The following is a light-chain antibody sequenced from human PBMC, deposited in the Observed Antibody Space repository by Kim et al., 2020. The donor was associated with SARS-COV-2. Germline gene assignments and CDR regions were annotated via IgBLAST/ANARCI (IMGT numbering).Light chain of an antibody. J-gene: IGLJ3*02. CDR1: SSDIGAYNF. V-gene: IGLV2-8*01. CDR2: EVY. CDR3: SSFADNRVL. Sequence: QSALTQPPSASGSPGQSVTISCTGTSSDIGAYNFVSWYQQHPGKTPKLMIYEVYRWPSGVPSRFSGSKSGNTASLTVSGLQAEDEADYYCSSFADNRVLFGGGTKLTVL.